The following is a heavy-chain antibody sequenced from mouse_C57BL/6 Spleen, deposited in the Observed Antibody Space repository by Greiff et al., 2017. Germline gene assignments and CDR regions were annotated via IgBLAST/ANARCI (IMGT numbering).Heavy chain of an antibody. Sequence: VQLQQSGAELVRPGTSVKMSCKASGYTFTNYWIGWAKQRPGHGLEWIGDIYPGGGYTNYNEKFKGKATLTADKSSSTAYMQISSLTSEDSAIYYCARSSYGYGGDYYAMDYWGQGTSVTVSS. J-gene: IGHJ4*01. CDR2: IYPGGGYT. CDR1: GYTFTNYW. CDR3: ARSSYGYGGDYYAMDY. D-gene: IGHD2-9*01. V-gene: IGHV1-63*01.